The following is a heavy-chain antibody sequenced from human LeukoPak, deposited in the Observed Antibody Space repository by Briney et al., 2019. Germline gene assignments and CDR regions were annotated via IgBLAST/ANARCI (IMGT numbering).Heavy chain of an antibody. J-gene: IGHJ4*02. D-gene: IGHD2-15*01. Sequence: SQTLSLTCAISGDSVSSNSAAWNWIRQSPSRGLEWLGRTYYRSKWYNDYAVSVKSRITINPDTSKNQFSLQLNSVTPEDTAVYYCATGGIGYCSGASCYFDYWAREPWSPSPQ. CDR2: TYYRSKWYN. CDR3: ATGGIGYCSGASCYFDY. CDR1: GDSVSSNSAA. V-gene: IGHV6-1*01.